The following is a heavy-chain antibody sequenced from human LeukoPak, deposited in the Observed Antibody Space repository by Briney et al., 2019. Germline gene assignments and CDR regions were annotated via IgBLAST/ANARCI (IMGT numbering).Heavy chain of an antibody. Sequence: PAETLCITGTVTGGSISSYYLNWIRLPPGKGLEWIGYLSKSGNITYRPSLKVQVTIFGDTSKNQSFLKLSSVTAADTAMYYCARARYVNSFGAFDIWGQGTL. J-gene: IGHJ3*02. D-gene: IGHD3-9*01. CDR2: LSKSGNI. V-gene: IGHV4-59*01. CDR3: ARARYVNSFGAFDI. CDR1: GGSISSYY.